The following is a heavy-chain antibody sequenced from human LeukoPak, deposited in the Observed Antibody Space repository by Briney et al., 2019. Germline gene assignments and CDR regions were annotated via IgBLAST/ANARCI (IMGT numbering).Heavy chain of an antibody. CDR2: IYSGGVT. V-gene: IGHV3-53*01. Sequence: GGSLRLSCAASGFTVSSNYMSWVRQAPGKGLEWVSLIYSGGVTYYADSVKGRFIISRDNSKNTLFLQMNSLRAEDTAVYYCARAPSGWSAYWYFDLWGRGTLVTVSS. J-gene: IGHJ2*01. D-gene: IGHD6-19*01. CDR3: ARAPSGWSAYWYFDL. CDR1: GFTVSSNY.